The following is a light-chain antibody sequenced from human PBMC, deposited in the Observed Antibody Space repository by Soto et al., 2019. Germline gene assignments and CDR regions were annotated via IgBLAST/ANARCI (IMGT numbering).Light chain of an antibody. CDR3: HQYDNRPFT. CDR1: RDIDNY. V-gene: IGKV1-33*01. CDR2: DAS. J-gene: IGKJ2*01. Sequence: IQMTQSPSSLSASVGDRVTINCQASRDIDNYLNWYQQKPGKAPNLLIYDASKLETGVSLRFSGSRSGTHFTLSISSLQPEDIGTYYCHQYDNRPFTCGQGTKLEIK.